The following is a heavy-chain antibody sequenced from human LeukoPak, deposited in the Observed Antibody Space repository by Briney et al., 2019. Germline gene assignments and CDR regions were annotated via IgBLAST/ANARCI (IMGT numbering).Heavy chain of an antibody. D-gene: IGHD2-15*01. J-gene: IGHJ4*02. Sequence: PGGSLRLSCAASGFSFSGSTMHWVRQAPGKGLEWVGHITSKRDNYATVYAASVEGRFTISRDDSKSTTYLQMNSLRAEDTALYYCAKKGTAATLDYWGQGTLVTVSS. CDR1: GFSFSGST. V-gene: IGHV3-73*01. CDR3: AKKGTAATLDY. CDR2: ITSKRDNYAT.